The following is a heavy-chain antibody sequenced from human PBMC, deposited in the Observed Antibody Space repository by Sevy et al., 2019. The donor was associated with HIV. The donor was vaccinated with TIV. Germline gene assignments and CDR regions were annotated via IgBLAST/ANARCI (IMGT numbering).Heavy chain of an antibody. CDR2: IYHSGYS. V-gene: IGHV4-38-2*01. CDR1: GYSISSDYY. Sequence: SETLSLTCAVSGYSISSDYYWGWIRQPPGKGLEWIGSIYHSGYSYYNPSLKGRVTISVDTSKNQFSLKLSSVIAADTAVFYCARAIGTQVAGLYYFDYWGQGTLVTVSS. D-gene: IGHD6-19*01. J-gene: IGHJ4*02. CDR3: ARAIGTQVAGLYYFDY.